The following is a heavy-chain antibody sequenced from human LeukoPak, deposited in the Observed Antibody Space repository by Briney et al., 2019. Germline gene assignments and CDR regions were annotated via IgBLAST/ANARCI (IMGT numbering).Heavy chain of an antibody. J-gene: IGHJ4*02. CDR3: AKDHFPGQLAYDILTGYHDY. V-gene: IGHV3-30*02. Sequence: PGGSLRLSCAASGFTFSSYGMHWVRQAPGKGLEWVAFIRYDGSNKYYADSVKGRFTISRDNSKNTLYPQMNSLRAEDTAVYYCAKDHFPGQLAYDILTGYHDYWGQGTLVTVSS. CDR1: GFTFSSYG. CDR2: IRYDGSNK. D-gene: IGHD3-9*01.